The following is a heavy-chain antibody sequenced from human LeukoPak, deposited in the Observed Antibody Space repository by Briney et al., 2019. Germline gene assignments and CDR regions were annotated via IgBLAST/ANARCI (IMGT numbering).Heavy chain of an antibody. CDR2: INYRGST. V-gene: IGHV4-59*08. Sequence: SETLSLTCTVSGVSISSYYWSWIRQPPGKGLEWTGSINYRGSTHYNPSLKSRVTISVDTSKNQFSLKLSSVTAADTAVYYCASNSPASDYWGQGTLVTVSS. CDR3: ASNSPASDY. J-gene: IGHJ4*02. D-gene: IGHD2/OR15-2a*01. CDR1: GVSISSYY.